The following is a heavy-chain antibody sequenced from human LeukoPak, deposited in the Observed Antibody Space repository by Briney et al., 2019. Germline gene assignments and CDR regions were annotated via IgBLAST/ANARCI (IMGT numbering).Heavy chain of an antibody. CDR2: ISWSGDRM. D-gene: IGHD2-2*01. V-gene: IGHV3-9*01. CDR3: AKDLGGSATTV. CDR1: GFTFEDHV. J-gene: IGHJ4*02. Sequence: GGSLRLSCAASGFTFEDHVMHWVRQAPGKGLEWVSSISWSGDRMGYADAVKGRFTISRDNAKNSLFLQMNSLRVEDTPLYYCAKDLGGSATTVWGQGTLVTVSS.